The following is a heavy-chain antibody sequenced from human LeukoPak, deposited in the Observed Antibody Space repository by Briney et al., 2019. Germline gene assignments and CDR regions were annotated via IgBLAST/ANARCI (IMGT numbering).Heavy chain of an antibody. V-gene: IGHV1-2*07. D-gene: IGHD6-13*01. CDR1: GYIFTGYY. J-gene: IGHJ4*02. Sequence: GASVKVSCKASGYIFTGYYMHWVRQAPGQGLEWIGWINPNSGGTNYAHKFQGRVTMTRDTSISTAYMELSRLRSDDTAVYYCARDRPPQLVRPFDYWGQGTLVTVSS. CDR2: INPNSGGT. CDR3: ARDRPPQLVRPFDY.